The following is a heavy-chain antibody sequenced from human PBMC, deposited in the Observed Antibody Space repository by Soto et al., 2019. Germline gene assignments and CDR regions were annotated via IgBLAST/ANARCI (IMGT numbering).Heavy chain of an antibody. Sequence: GESLKISCAASGFTFSSYAMSWVRQAPGKGLEWVSAISGSGGSTYYADSVKGRFTISRDNSKNTLYLQMNSLRAEDTAVYYCAKDLRGFLGWEYFDFWGQGTLVTVSS. J-gene: IGHJ4*02. CDR1: GFTFSSYA. V-gene: IGHV3-23*01. D-gene: IGHD3-3*01. CDR3: AKDLRGFLGWEYFDF. CDR2: ISGSGGST.